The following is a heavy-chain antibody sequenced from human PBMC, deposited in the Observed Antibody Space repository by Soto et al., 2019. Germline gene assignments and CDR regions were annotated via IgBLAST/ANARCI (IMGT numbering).Heavy chain of an antibody. CDR2: ISYDGSNK. CDR3: AKEPYYYDSSGYSPGGFDY. V-gene: IGHV3-30*18. CDR1: GFTFSSYG. J-gene: IGHJ4*02. D-gene: IGHD3-22*01. Sequence: QVQLVESGGGVVQPGRSLRLSCAASGFTFSSYGMHWVRQAPGKGLEWVAVISYDGSNKYYADSVKGRFTISRDNSKNTLYLQMNSLRAEDTAVYYCAKEPYYYDSSGYSPGGFDYWGQGTLVTVSS.